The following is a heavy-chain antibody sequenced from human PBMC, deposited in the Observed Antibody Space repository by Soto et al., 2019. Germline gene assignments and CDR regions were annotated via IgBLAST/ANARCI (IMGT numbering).Heavy chain of an antibody. D-gene: IGHD3-22*01. CDR3: ARGPTEYYDNSANSFLDY. CDR1: GYTFITYG. V-gene: IGHV1-18*01. Sequence: QVQLVQSGAEVKKPGASVKVSCKASGYTFITYGVTWVRQAPGQGLDWLGRISTYNGNTRYTERLQGRVTMTTDTTTNTAYMELRNLRSDDTAVYYCARGPTEYYDNSANSFLDYWGQGTLVTVSS. J-gene: IGHJ4*02. CDR2: ISTYNGNT.